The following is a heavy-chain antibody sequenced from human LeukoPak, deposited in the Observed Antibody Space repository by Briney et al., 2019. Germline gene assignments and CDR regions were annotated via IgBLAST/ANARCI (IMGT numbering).Heavy chain of an antibody. CDR2: IYYSGST. V-gene: IGHV4-59*08. D-gene: IGHD1-26*01. Sequence: PSETLSLTCTVSGGSIGSYYWSWIRQPPGKGLEWIGDIYYSGSTNYDPSLKSRVTISVDTSKNQFSLRLSSVTAADTAVYYSARLASGSYGPLTPFDYWGQGTLVTVSS. J-gene: IGHJ4*02. CDR3: ARLASGSYGPLTPFDY. CDR1: GGSIGSYY.